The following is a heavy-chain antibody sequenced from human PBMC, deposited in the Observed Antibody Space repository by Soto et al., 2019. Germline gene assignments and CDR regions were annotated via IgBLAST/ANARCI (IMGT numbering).Heavy chain of an antibody. J-gene: IGHJ4*02. Sequence: PSETLSLTCTVSGGSISSYYLSWIRQPPGKGLEWIGYIYYSGSTNYNPSLKSRVTISVDTSKNQFSLKLSSVTAADTAVYYCARYSYGLFDYWGQGTLVTVYS. V-gene: IGHV4-59*01. D-gene: IGHD5-18*01. CDR1: GGSISSYY. CDR3: ARYSYGLFDY. CDR2: IYYSGST.